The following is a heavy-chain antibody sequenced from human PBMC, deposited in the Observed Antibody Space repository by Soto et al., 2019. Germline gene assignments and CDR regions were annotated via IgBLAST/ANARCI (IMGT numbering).Heavy chain of an antibody. J-gene: IGHJ4*02. D-gene: IGHD1-26*01. V-gene: IGHV2-5*02. CDR1: GFSLITNGLG. Sequence: YDPTLVNPTQTLTLAFDFSGFSLITNGLGVGWIRQPPGKALEWLALIYWDDDKRYSPSLKDRLSITKDTSKNQVVLTMTNLEPVDTATYYCAHSFQLRIFALWGPRTLVTVSS. CDR3: AHSFQLRIFAL. CDR2: IYWDDDK.